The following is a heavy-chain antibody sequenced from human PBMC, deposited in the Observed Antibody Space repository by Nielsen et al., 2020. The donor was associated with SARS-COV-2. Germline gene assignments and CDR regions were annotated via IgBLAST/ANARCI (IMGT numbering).Heavy chain of an antibody. CDR3: ARTSRSYCGGDCRCFDY. Sequence: SETLSLTCTVSGGSISSSSYYWGWIRQPPGKGLEWIGSIYYSGSTYYNPSLKSRVTISVDTSKNQFSLKLSSVTAADTAVYYCARTSRSYCGGDCRCFDYWGQGTLVTVSS. D-gene: IGHD2-21*02. J-gene: IGHJ4*02. CDR1: GGSISSSSYY. CDR2: IYYSGST. V-gene: IGHV4-39*07.